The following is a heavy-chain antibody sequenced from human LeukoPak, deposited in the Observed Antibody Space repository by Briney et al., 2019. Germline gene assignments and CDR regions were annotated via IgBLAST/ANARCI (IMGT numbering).Heavy chain of an antibody. CDR3: ARVSFLTGYYYYYYMDV. J-gene: IGHJ6*03. D-gene: IGHD3-9*01. Sequence: PSETLSLTCAVSGGSISSGGYYWSWIRQPPGKGLEWIGYSYHSGSTYYNPSLKSRVTISVDTSKNQFSLKLSSVTAADTAVYYCARVSFLTGYYYYYYMDVWGRGTTVTVSS. CDR2: SYHSGST. V-gene: IGHV4-30-2*01. CDR1: GGSISSGGYY.